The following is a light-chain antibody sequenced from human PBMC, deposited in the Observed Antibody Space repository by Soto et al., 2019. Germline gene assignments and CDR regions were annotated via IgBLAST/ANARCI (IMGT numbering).Light chain of an antibody. CDR2: SNY. CDR3: AAWDDSLYAVV. V-gene: IGLV1-44*01. J-gene: IGLJ2*01. Sequence: QPVLTQPPSTSGTPGQRVTISCSGSNSNIGKNFVNWYHQLPGTAPKLLIHSNYKRPSGVPDRFSGSKSGTSASLAISGLQSEDEADYYCAAWDDSLYAVVFGGGTKVTVL. CDR1: NSNIGKNF.